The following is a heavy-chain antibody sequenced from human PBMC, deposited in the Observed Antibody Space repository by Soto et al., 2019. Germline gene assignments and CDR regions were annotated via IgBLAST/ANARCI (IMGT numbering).Heavy chain of an antibody. D-gene: IGHD3-10*01. V-gene: IGHV3-33*01. CDR2: IWYDGSDK. Sequence: QVQLVESGGGVVQPGRTLRLSCAASGFTFSNYGMHWVRQAPGEGLEWVALIWYDGSDKYYEESVKGRFTISRDNSKNTLYLQINRLRVEDTAVYYCARVPHYGSGKAFDYWGQGTLVTVSS. J-gene: IGHJ4*02. CDR1: GFTFSNYG. CDR3: ARVPHYGSGKAFDY.